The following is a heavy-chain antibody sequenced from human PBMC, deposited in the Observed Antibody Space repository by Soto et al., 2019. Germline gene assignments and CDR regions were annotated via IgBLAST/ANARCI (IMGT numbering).Heavy chain of an antibody. Sequence: PGGSLRLSCAASGFTFSSYSMNWVRQAPGKGLEWVSSISSSSSYIYYADSVKGRFTISRDNAKNSLYLQMNSLRAEDTAVYYCARDHTIFGQYYYYMDVWGKGTTVTVSS. CDR2: ISSSSSYI. CDR3: ARDHTIFGQYYYYMDV. V-gene: IGHV3-21*01. J-gene: IGHJ6*03. CDR1: GFTFSSYS. D-gene: IGHD3-3*01.